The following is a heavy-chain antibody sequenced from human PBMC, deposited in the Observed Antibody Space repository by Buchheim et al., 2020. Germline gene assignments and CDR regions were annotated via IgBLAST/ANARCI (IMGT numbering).Heavy chain of an antibody. CDR3: ARDLETHAAFDI. V-gene: IGHV3-33*01. CDR2: IWYDGSNK. D-gene: IGHD3-3*01. CDR1: GFTFSSYG. J-gene: IGHJ3*02. Sequence: QVQLVESGGGVVQPGRSLRLSCAASGFTFSSYGMHWVRQAPGKGLEWVAVIWYDGSNKYYADSVKGRFTISRDNAKNSLYLQMNSLRAEDTAVYYCARDLETHAAFDIWGQGT.